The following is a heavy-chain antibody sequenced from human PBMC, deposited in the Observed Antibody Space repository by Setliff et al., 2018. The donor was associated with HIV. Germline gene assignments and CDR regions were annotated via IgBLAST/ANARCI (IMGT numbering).Heavy chain of an antibody. J-gene: IGHJ6*03. CDR1: GYTFTTHD. V-gene: IGHV1-3*01. Sequence: GASVKVSCKASGYTFTTHDNTHDINWVRQAPGQRLEWMGWINAGNGNTKYSQKFQGRVTITRDTSASTAYMELSSLRSEDTAVYYCARGGVYYYYYMDVWGKGTTVTVSS. CDR3: ARGGVYYYYYMDV. D-gene: IGHD3-10*01. CDR2: INAGNGNT.